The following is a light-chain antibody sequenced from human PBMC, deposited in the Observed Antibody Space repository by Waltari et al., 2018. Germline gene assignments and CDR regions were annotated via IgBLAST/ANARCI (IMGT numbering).Light chain of an antibody. CDR1: SSDSGGYNV. Sequence: QSALTQPASVSGSRGPSITISCTGSSSDSGGYNVVSWYQHHPGKAPKLLIYGVNNRPSGVSNRFSGSKSGNTASLTISGLQAEDEADYYCSSYAGSVVFGGGTKLTVL. J-gene: IGLJ3*02. V-gene: IGLV2-23*02. CDR2: GVN. CDR3: SSYAGSVV.